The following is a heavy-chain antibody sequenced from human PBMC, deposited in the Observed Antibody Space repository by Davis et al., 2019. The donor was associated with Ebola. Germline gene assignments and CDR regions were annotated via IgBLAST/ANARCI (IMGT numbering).Heavy chain of an antibody. CDR2: INPNSGDT. CDR1: GYTFTSYY. V-gene: IGHV1-2*02. D-gene: IGHD3-3*01. Sequence: ASVKVSCKASGYTFTSYYMHWVRQAPGQGLEWMGWINPNSGDTKFLQKFQGRVTVTRDTSISTVYMELSRLRSDDTAVYYCARGSGFWSGYFMAYFDFWGQGALVTVSS. CDR3: ARGSGFWSGYFMAYFDF. J-gene: IGHJ4*02.